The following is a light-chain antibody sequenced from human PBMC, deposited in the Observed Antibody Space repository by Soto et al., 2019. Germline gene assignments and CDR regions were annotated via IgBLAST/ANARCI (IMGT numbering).Light chain of an antibody. J-gene: IGKJ1*01. CDR2: WAS. V-gene: IGKV4-1*01. CDR1: QSVLYSSNNKNY. Sequence: DIVMTQSPASLAVSLGERATINCNSSQSVLYSSNNKNYLAWYQQKPGQPPKLLIYWASTRESGVPDRFSGSGSGTDFTLTISSLQAEDVAVYYCQQYYSTLRTFGQGTKVEIK. CDR3: QQYYSTLRT.